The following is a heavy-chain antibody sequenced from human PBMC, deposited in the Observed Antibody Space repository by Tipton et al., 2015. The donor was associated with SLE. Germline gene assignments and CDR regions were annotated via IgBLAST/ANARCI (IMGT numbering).Heavy chain of an antibody. D-gene: IGHD2-2*02. V-gene: IGHV3-30*01. CDR3: ARDGYTHTWYYLDS. J-gene: IGHJ4*02. CDR1: GFTFSNSA. CDR2: IGYDGTNR. Sequence: SLRLSCAASGFTFSNSAMSWVRQAPGKGLEWVAVIGYDGTNRHYVDSVKGRFTISRDNSRNTLLLQMTSLRPEDTAVYFCARDGYTHTWYYLDSWGQGTLVTVSS.